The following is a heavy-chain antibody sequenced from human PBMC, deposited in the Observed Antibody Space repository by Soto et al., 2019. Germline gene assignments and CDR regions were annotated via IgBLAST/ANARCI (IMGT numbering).Heavy chain of an antibody. Sequence: VGSLRLSCAASGFTFSSYAMSWFRQAPVNGLEWVSAISDSGGDSGGSTHYADSVKGRFTISRDNSKNTLYLQMNSLRAEDTAVYYCATARAVSSGWYYFDYWGQGTLVTVSS. CDR2: ISDSGGDSGGST. J-gene: IGHJ4*02. V-gene: IGHV3-23*01. CDR1: GFTFSSYA. D-gene: IGHD6-19*01. CDR3: ATARAVSSGWYYFDY.